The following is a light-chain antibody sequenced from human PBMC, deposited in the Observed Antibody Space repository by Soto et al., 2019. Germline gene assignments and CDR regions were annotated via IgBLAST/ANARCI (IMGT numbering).Light chain of an antibody. V-gene: IGLV2-8*01. CDR2: EVS. CDR1: SSDVGGYTY. CDR3: SSYTNINTRACV. J-gene: IGLJ1*01. Sequence: QSVLTQPPSASGSPGQSVTISCTGTSSDVGGYTYVSWYQQHPGKAPKLMIYEVSKRPSGVPDRFSGSKSGNTASLTISGLQAEDEAEYYCSSYTNINTRACVFGTGTKVTVL.